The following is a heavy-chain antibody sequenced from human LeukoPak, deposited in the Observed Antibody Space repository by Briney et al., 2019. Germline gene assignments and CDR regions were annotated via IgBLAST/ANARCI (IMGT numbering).Heavy chain of an antibody. CDR2: IIPILGIA. V-gene: IGHV1-69*04. J-gene: IGHJ4*02. Sequence: SVTVSCKASGGTFSCYANSWMRQAPGQGHEWMGRIIPILGIANYAQKFQGRVTITADKSTKTAYMELSSLSAEDTAVYYCARGGDILTGGNYDYRGQGTLATVSS. D-gene: IGHD3-9*01. CDR1: GGTFSCYA. CDR3: ARGGDILTGGNYDY.